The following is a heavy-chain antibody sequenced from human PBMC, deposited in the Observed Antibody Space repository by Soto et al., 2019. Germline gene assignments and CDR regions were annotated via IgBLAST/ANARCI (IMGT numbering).Heavy chain of an antibody. Sequence: QVQLQESGPGLVKPSQTLSLTCTVSGGSISSGGYYWSWIRQHPGKGLEWIGYIYYSGSTYYNPSLRSRVTISVDTSKNQSPLKLSSVTAADTAVYYCARDRKGDPPVYWGQGTLVTVSS. J-gene: IGHJ4*02. D-gene: IGHD2-21*02. CDR3: ARDRKGDPPVY. CDR1: GGSISSGGYY. V-gene: IGHV4-31*03. CDR2: IYYSGST.